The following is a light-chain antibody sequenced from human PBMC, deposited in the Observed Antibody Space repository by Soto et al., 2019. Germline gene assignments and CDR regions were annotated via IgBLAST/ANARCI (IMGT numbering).Light chain of an antibody. CDR3: QHYKTWPLA. V-gene: IGKV3-20*01. CDR1: QSVSNNY. J-gene: IGKJ4*01. Sequence: ETVLTQSPGTLSLSPGERATLSCRASQSVSNNYLAWYQQKPGQAPRLLIYGASNRATGIPDRFSGSGSGTEFTLTISSLQSEDFAVYYCQHYKTWPLAFGGGTKVDIK. CDR2: GAS.